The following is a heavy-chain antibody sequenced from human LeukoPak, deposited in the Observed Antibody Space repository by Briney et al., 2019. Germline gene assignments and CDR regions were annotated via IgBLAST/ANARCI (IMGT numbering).Heavy chain of an antibody. J-gene: IGHJ6*04. Sequence: LSLTCVVSGSSIRSSNWWSWVRQPPGKGLEWVSYISSSGSTIYYADSVKGRFTISRDNAKNSLYLQMNSLRAEDTAVYYCAELGITMIGGVWGKGTTVTISS. CDR3: AELGITMIGGV. D-gene: IGHD3-10*02. CDR2: ISSSGSTI. V-gene: IGHV3-48*03. CDR1: GSSIRSSN.